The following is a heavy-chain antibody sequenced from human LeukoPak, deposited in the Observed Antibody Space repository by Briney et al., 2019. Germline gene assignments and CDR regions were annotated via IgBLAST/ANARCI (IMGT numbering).Heavy chain of an antibody. Sequence: ASVKVSCKASGGTFSSYAISWVRQAPGQGLEWMGRIIPIIGIANYAQKFQGRVTITADKSTSTAYMELSSLRSEDTAVYYCARALTATVTTYCYFDLWGRGTLVTVSS. CDR1: GGTFSSYA. J-gene: IGHJ2*01. CDR3: ARALTATVTTYCYFDL. V-gene: IGHV1-69*04. D-gene: IGHD4-17*01. CDR2: IIPIIGIA.